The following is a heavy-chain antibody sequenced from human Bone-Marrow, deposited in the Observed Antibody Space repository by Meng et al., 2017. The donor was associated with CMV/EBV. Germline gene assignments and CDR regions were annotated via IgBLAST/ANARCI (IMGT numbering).Heavy chain of an antibody. CDR3: ARVEFLGRSTQKSRPTSLDV. J-gene: IGHJ6*02. V-gene: IGHV4-59*01. Sequence: LRLSCTVSGGSISSYYWSWIRQPPGKGLEWIGYIYYSGSTNYNPSLKSRVTISVDTSKNQFSLKLSSVTAADTAVYYCARVEFLGRSTQKSRPTSLDVWGQGTTVTVSS. D-gene: IGHD3-10*01. CDR1: GGSISSYY. CDR2: IYYSGST.